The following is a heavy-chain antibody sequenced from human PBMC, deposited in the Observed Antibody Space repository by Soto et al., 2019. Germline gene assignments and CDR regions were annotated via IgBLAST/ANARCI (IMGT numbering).Heavy chain of an antibody. V-gene: IGHV3-30-3*01. CDR3: ARDIFSSGGGRGAFDI. CDR1: GFTVSSYS. CDR2: ISYDGSNK. Sequence: XGSLRLSCAASGFTVSSYSMHWVRQAPGKGLEWVAVISYDGSNKYYADSVKGRFTISRDNSKNTLYLQMNSLRAEDTAVYYCARDIFSSGGGRGAFDIWGQGTMVTVSS. J-gene: IGHJ3*02. D-gene: IGHD3-3*01.